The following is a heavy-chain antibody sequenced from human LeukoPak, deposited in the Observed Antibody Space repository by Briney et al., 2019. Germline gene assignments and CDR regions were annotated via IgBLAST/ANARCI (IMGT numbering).Heavy chain of an antibody. CDR3: ASSRDSSGYSFDY. Sequence: GGSLRLSCAASGFTFSDYYMSWIRQAPGKGLEWVSYISSSSSYTNYADSVEGRFTISRDNAKNSLYLQMNGLRAEDTAVYYCASSRDSSGYSFDYWGQGTLVTVSS. J-gene: IGHJ4*02. V-gene: IGHV3-11*06. CDR2: ISSSSSYT. D-gene: IGHD3-22*01. CDR1: GFTFSDYY.